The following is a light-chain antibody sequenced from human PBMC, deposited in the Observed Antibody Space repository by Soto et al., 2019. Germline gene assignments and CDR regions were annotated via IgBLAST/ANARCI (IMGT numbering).Light chain of an antibody. CDR3: CSYATPRQ. Sequence: QSVLTQPASVSGSPGQSITISCTGTTSDVGSYNLVSWYQQHPGKAPKLIIYEVSERPSGVSTRFSASKSGNMASLTISGLQAEDEAEYYCCSYATPRQFGGGTKVTVL. CDR1: TSDVGSYNL. V-gene: IGLV2-23*02. J-gene: IGLJ2*01. CDR2: EVS.